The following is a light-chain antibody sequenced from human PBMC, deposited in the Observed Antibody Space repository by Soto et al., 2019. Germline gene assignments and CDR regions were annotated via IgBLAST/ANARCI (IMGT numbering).Light chain of an antibody. Sequence: VLSQSPGRLSLSPGETATLSCRASQSVPSTYFAWYQQKSGQPPRLLISGTSNRATGIPDRFSGSGSGRDFTLTISRLEPEDFAVYFCQQFGNSPWTFGQGTKVE. CDR2: GTS. CDR1: QSVPSTY. J-gene: IGKJ1*01. V-gene: IGKV3-20*01. CDR3: QQFGNSPWT.